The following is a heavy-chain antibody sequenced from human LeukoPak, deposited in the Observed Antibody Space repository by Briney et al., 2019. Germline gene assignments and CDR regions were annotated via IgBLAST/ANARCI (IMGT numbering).Heavy chain of an antibody. D-gene: IGHD3-22*01. CDR1: GGSISSYY. CDR3: ARDRRAYYYDSSGYYSRPSSFDY. V-gene: IGHV4-34*01. CDR2: INHSGST. J-gene: IGHJ4*02. Sequence: PSETLSLTCTVSGGSISSYYWSWIRQPPGKGLEWIGEINHSGSTNYNPSLKSRVTISVDTSKNQFSLKLSSVTAADTAVYYCARDRRAYYYDSSGYYSRPSSFDYWGQGTLVTVSS.